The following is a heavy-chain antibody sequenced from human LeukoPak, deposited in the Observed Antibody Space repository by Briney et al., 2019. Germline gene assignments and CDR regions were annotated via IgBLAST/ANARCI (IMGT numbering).Heavy chain of an antibody. V-gene: IGHV4-34*01. CDR3: ARGQCSGYDFYY. J-gene: IGHJ4*02. Sequence: SETLSLTCAVYGGSFSGYYWSWIRQPPGKGLEWIGEINHSGSTNYNPSLKSRVTISVDTSKNQFSLKLSSVTAADTAVYYCARGQCSGYDFYYWGQGTLVTVSS. CDR1: GGSFSGYY. CDR2: INHSGST. D-gene: IGHD5-12*01.